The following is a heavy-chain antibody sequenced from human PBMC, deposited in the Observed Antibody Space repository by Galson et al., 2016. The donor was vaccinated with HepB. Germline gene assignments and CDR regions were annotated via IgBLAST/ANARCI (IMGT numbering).Heavy chain of an antibody. J-gene: IGHJ5*02. CDR1: GDSISDYF. CDR2: ISYIRDS. V-gene: IGHV4-59*01. Sequence: SETLSLTCTVSGDSISDYFWSWIRQPPGKGLEWIGYISYIRDSNYNPSLRSRLTLSLDTSKNQFSLTLPSVPAADTAVYYCARHHAGWLDPWGQGTLVTVSS. D-gene: IGHD1-14*01. CDR3: ARHHAGWLDP.